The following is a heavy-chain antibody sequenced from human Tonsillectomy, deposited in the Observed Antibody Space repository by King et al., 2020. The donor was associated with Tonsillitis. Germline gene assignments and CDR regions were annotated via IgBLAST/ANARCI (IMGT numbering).Heavy chain of an antibody. CDR2: IGTAGDT. J-gene: IGHJ6*03. D-gene: IGHD4-11*01. CDR3: ARGPPYSNYFSYYYYMDV. Sequence: VQLVESGGGLVQPGGSLRLSCAASGFTFSSYDMHWVRQATGKGLEWVSAIGTAGDTYYPGSVKGRFTISRENAKNSLYLQMNSLRAGDTAVYYCARGPPYSNYFSYYYYMDVWGKGTTVTVSS. CDR1: GFTFSSYD. V-gene: IGHV3-13*04.